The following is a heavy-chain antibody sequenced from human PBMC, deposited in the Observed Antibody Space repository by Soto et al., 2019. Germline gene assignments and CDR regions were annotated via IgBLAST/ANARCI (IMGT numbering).Heavy chain of an antibody. Sequence: GASVKVSCKSYGDSFSRFAVSWVRRAPGEGLEWMGGITPVTGTANYIDKFRGRLTITADESSSTVYMELSSLRSEDTAVYYCARLGLDLDFDHWGQGTLVTVSS. CDR3: ARLGLDLDFDH. CDR2: ITPVTGTA. V-gene: IGHV1-69*13. CDR1: GDSFSRFA. J-gene: IGHJ4*02.